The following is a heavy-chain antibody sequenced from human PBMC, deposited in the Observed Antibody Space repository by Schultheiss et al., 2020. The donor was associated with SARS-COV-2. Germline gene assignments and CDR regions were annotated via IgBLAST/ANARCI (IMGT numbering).Heavy chain of an antibody. CDR2: ISSSSSYI. CDR1: GFTFSSYG. D-gene: IGHD6-6*01. V-gene: IGHV3-21*01. Sequence: GESLKISCAASGFTFSSYGMHWVRQAPGKGLEWVSSISSSSSYIYYADSVKGRFTISRDNAKNSLYLQMNSLRDEDTAVYYCARVGAARSTRYGMDVWGQGTTVTVSS. CDR3: ARVGAARSTRYGMDV. J-gene: IGHJ6*02.